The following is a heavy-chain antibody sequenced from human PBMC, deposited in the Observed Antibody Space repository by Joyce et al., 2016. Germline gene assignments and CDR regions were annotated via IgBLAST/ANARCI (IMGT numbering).Heavy chain of an antibody. D-gene: IGHD4-17*01. Sequence: QVQLQESGPGLVKPSETLFLTCSVSGGSISSHYWSWIRPPPGKGLEWIGYISYSGNTNYSPSLKSRVTISVDTSKNQFSLKLNSVTAADTAVFYCAGGSSYGPLDFWGQGTLVTVSS. J-gene: IGHJ4*02. CDR2: ISYSGNT. CDR1: GGSISSHY. CDR3: AGGSSYGPLDF. V-gene: IGHV4-59*08.